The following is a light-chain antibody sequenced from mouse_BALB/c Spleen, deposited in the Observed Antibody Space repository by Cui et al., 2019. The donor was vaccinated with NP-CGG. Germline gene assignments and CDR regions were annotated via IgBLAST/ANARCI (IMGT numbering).Light chain of an antibody. V-gene: IGLV1*01. CDR1: TGAVTTSNY. J-gene: IGLJ1*01. CDR2: GTN. Sequence: QAVVTQESALTTSPGETVTLTCRSSTGAVTTSNYVNWVHEKPDHLVTGLIGGTNNRAPVVPARFSGYLIGNKAALTIAEAQTEDETIWYSNHWVFGGGTKLTVL. CDR3: NHWV.